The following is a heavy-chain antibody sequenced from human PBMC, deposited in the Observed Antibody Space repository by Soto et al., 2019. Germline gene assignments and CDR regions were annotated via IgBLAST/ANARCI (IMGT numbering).Heavy chain of an antibody. V-gene: IGHV1-69*01. Sequence: QVQLVQSGAEVKQPGSSVKVSCKASGGTFSSYAISWVRQAPGQGLEWMGGIIPIFGTANYAQKFQGRVTITADESTSTAYMELSSLRSEDTAVYYCARGAAYYYDSSGYYPPFDYWGQGTLVTVSS. CDR1: GGTFSSYA. J-gene: IGHJ4*02. CDR2: IIPIFGTA. CDR3: ARGAAYYYDSSGYYPPFDY. D-gene: IGHD3-22*01.